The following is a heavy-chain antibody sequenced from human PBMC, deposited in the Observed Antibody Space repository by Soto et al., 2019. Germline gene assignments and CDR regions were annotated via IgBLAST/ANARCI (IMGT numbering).Heavy chain of an antibody. CDR3: ARDGHGMDV. CDR2: IFFTGSA. J-gene: IGHJ6*02. V-gene: IGHV4-61*01. CDR1: GGSVSTGSYD. Sequence: SETLSLTCTVSGGSVSTGSYDWSWIRQPPGKGLEWIGKIFFTGSAHYNPSLRNRVTMSVDTSKDQFSLTLTSVTAADTAVYYCARDGHGMDVCGQGTTGTVSS.